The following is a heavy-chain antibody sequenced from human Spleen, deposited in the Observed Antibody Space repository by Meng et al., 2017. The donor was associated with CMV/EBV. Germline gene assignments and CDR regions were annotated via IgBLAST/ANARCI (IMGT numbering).Heavy chain of an antibody. D-gene: IGHD7-27*01. CDR3: ARATGEWYYGMDG. J-gene: IGHJ6*02. CDR1: GFTVSSYW. CDR2: IYSGGSK. Sequence: GGSLRLSCVASGFTVSSYWMHWVRQGPGEGLEWVSVIYSGGSKYYEDSVKGRFTISRDNSKNTLYLQMNSLRAEDTAVYYCARATGEWYYGMDGWGQGTTVTVSS. V-gene: IGHV3-66*02.